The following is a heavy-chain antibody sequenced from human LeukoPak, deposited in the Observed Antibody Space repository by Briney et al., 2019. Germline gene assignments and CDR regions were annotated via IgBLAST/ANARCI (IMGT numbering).Heavy chain of an antibody. J-gene: IGHJ4*02. CDR3: ARDYLHGSGSLDY. CDR1: GGSISSYY. D-gene: IGHD3-10*01. V-gene: IGHV4-59*12. CDR2: IDYSGST. Sequence: SETLSLTCIVCGGSISSYYWSWIRQPPGKGLEWIGYIDYSGSTNYNPSLKSRVTISVDTSKNQFSLKLSSVTAADTDVYYCARDYLHGSGSLDYWGQGTLVTVSS.